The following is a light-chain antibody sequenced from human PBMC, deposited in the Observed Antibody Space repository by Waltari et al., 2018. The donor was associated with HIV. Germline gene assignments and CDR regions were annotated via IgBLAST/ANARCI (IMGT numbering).Light chain of an antibody. Sequence: QTATLTCTGDSKNVGGYTYVSWYQHLPGKAPKLIIYEVRNRPSGVSNRFSGSKSGNTASLTISGLQAEDEADYYCTSYASSSSLLFGGGTKLTVL. CDR2: EVR. V-gene: IGLV2-14*01. CDR1: SKNVGGYTY. CDR3: TSYASSSSLL. J-gene: IGLJ2*01.